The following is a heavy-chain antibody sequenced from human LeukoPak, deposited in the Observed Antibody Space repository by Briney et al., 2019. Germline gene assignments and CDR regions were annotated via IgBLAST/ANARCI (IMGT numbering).Heavy chain of an antibody. CDR2: INHSGST. D-gene: IGHD6-19*01. V-gene: IGHV4-34*01. Sequence: PSETLSLTCAVYGGSFNGYYWSWIRQPPGEGLEWIGEINHSGSTYYNPSLKSRVTISVDTSKNQFSLKLSSVTAADTAVYYCARVGTLAVVLYWGQGTLVTVSS. CDR1: GGSFNGYY. J-gene: IGHJ4*02. CDR3: ARVGTLAVVLY.